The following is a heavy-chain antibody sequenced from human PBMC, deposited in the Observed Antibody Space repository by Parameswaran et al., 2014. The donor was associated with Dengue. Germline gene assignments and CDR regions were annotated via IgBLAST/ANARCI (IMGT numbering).Heavy chain of an antibody. J-gene: IGHJ6*02. CDR3: ARDSKMAAYYYDSSGYGMDV. V-gene: IGHV1-46*03. CDR1: GYTFTSYY. CDR2: INPSGGST. Sequence: PGASVKVSCKASGYTFTSYYMHWVRQAPGQGLEWMGIINPSGGSTSYAQKFQGRVTMTRDTSTSTVYMELSSLRSEDTAVYYRARDSKMAAYYYDSSGYGMDVWGQGTTVTVSS. D-gene: IGHD3-22*01.